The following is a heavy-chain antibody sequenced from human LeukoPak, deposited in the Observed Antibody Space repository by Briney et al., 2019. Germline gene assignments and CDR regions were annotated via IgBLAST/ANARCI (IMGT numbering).Heavy chain of an antibody. CDR3: ARLLPVKFRKGYYYMDV. Sequence: ASVKVSCKASGYTFISYGISWVRQAPGQGLEWMGWISAYNGNTNYAQKLQGRVTMTTDTSTSTAYMELRSLRSDDTAVYYCARLLPVKFRKGYYYMDVWGKGTTVTVSS. V-gene: IGHV1-18*01. CDR2: ISAYNGNT. CDR1: GYTFISYG. D-gene: IGHD2-21*02. J-gene: IGHJ6*03.